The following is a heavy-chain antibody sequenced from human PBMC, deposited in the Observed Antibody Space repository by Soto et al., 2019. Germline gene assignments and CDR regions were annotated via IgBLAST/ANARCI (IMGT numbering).Heavy chain of an antibody. CDR2: IIPIFGTA. CDR3: ARDGRLLGFGELFTLDV. CDR1: GGTFSSYA. V-gene: IGHV1-69*13. D-gene: IGHD3-10*01. Sequence: SVKVSCKASGGTFSSYAISWVRQAPGQGLEWMGGIIPIFGTANYAQKFQGRVTITADESTSTAYMELSSLRSEDTAVCYCARDGRLLGFGELFTLDVWGQGTTVTVSS. J-gene: IGHJ6*02.